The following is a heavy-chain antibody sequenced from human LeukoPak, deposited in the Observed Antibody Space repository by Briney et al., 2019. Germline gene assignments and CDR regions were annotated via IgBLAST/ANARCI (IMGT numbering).Heavy chain of an antibody. CDR2: ISSSSSYI. CDR3: ARDTGDSSSWYRWFDP. V-gene: IGHV3-21*01. Sequence: GGSLRLSCAASGFTFSSYSMNWVRQAPGKGLEWVSSISSSSSYIYYADSVKGRFTISRDNAKNSLYLQMNSLRAEDTAVYYCARDTGDSSSWYRWFDPWGQGTLVTVSS. D-gene: IGHD6-13*01. CDR1: GFTFSSYS. J-gene: IGHJ5*02.